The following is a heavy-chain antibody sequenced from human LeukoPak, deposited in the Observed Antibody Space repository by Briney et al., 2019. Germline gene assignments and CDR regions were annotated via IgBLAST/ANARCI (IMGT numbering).Heavy chain of an antibody. J-gene: IGHJ6*03. CDR3: ARDPYSGNYGNDYYYYMDV. CDR2: ISSSSSTI. D-gene: IGHD1-26*01. Sequence: GGSLRLSCAASGFTFSSYWMSWVRQAPGKGLEWVSYISSSSSTIYYADSVKGRFTISRDNAKNSLYLQMDSLGPEDTAVYYCARDPYSGNYGNDYYYYMDVWGKGTTVTISS. CDR1: GFTFSSYW. V-gene: IGHV3-48*04.